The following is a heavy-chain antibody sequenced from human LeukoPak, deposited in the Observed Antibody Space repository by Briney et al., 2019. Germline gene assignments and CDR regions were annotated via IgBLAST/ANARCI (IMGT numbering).Heavy chain of an antibody. V-gene: IGHV3-21*01. J-gene: IGHJ4*02. Sequence: GGSLRLSCAASGFTFSSYSMNWVRQAPGKGLEWVSSISSSSSYIYYADSVKGRFTISRDNAKNSLYLQMNSLRAEDTAVYYCARAELLETPPGYWGQGTQVTVSS. CDR1: GFTFSSYS. D-gene: IGHD2-15*01. CDR3: ARAELLETPPGY. CDR2: ISSSSSYI.